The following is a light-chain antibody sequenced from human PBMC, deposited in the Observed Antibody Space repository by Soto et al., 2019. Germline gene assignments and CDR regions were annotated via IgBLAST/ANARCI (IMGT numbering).Light chain of an antibody. CDR1: QDISNY. CDR3: QQYDNRPPT. V-gene: IGKV1-33*01. J-gene: IGKJ5*01. CDR2: DAS. Sequence: DIQMTQSPSSLSASVGDRVTITCQASQDISNYLNWYQQKPGKAPKLLIYDASNLETGVPSRFSGSGSGTDFTFTISSQQPEDIATYYCQQYDNRPPTFGQGTRLEIK.